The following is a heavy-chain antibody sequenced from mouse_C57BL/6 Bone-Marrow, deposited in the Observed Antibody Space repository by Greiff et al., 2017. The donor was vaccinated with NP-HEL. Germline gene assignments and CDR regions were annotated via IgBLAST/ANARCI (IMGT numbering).Heavy chain of an antibody. CDR2: IDPSDSYT. Sequence: QVQLKQPGAELVMPGASVKLSCKASGYTFTSYWMHWVKQRPGQGLEWIGEIDPSDSYTNYNQKFKGKSTLTVDKSSSTAYMQLSSLTSEDSAVYYCAIGAYWGQGTLVTVSA. J-gene: IGHJ3*01. CDR1: GYTFTSYW. V-gene: IGHV1-69*01. CDR3: AIGAY.